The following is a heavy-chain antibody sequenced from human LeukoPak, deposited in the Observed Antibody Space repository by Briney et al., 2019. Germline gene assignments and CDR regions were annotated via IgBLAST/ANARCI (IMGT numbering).Heavy chain of an antibody. D-gene: IGHD3-10*01. J-gene: IGHJ4*02. CDR3: ARHKGSSIPFGY. V-gene: IGHV4-59*08. Sequence: PSETLSLTCTVSGVSISSYYWSWIRQPPGKGLEWIGYIYYSGSTNYNPSLKSRVTISVDTSKNQFSLKLSSVTAADTAVYYCARHKGSSIPFGYWGQGTLVTVSS. CDR1: GVSISSYY. CDR2: IYYSGST.